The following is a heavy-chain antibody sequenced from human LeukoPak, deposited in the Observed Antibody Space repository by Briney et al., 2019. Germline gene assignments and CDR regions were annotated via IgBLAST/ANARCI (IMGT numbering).Heavy chain of an antibody. CDR3: ARDPPLIILTVEVNY. J-gene: IGHJ4*02. Sequence: ASVKVSCKVSGNTLTELSMHWVRQAPGQGLEWMGWINPNSGGTNYAQKFQGRVTMTKDTSISTAYMELSSLTSDDSAVYYCARDPPLIILTVEVNYWGQGTLVTVSA. CDR1: GNTLTELS. CDR2: INPNSGGT. V-gene: IGHV1-2*02. D-gene: IGHD2-21*01.